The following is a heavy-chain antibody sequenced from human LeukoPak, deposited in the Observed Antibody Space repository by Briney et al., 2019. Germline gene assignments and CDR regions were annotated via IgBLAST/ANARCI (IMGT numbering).Heavy chain of an antibody. D-gene: IGHD2-2*01. CDR3: ARGLGVPAATFSDFGY. Sequence: GGSLRLSCAASGFTFSSYAIHWVRQAPGKGLEWVAVISYDGSNKYYADSVKGRFTISRDNSKNTLYLQMNSLRAEDTAVYYCARGLGVPAATFSDFGYWGQGTLVTVSS. CDR2: ISYDGSNK. V-gene: IGHV3-30-3*01. CDR1: GFTFSSYA. J-gene: IGHJ4*02.